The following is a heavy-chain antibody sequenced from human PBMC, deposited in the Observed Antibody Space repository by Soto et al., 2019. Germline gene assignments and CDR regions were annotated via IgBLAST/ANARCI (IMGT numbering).Heavy chain of an antibody. CDR3: ASSGPHYGDYWYYYYYMDV. Sequence: SETLSLTCTVSSGSISSYYWSWIRQPPGKGLEWIGYIYYSGSTDYNPSLKSRVTISVDTSKNQFSLKLSSVTAADTAVYYCASSGPHYGDYWYYYYYMDVWGKGTTVTVYS. CDR2: IYYSGST. CDR1: SGSISSYY. D-gene: IGHD4-17*01. V-gene: IGHV4-59*01. J-gene: IGHJ6*03.